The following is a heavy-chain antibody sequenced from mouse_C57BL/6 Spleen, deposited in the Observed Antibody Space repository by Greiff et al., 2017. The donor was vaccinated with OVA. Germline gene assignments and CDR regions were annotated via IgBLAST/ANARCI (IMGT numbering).Heavy chain of an antibody. Sequence: EVMLVESGGGLVQPGGSMKLSCVASGFTFSNYWMNWVRQSPEKGLEWVAQIRLKSDNYATHYAESVKGRFTISRDDSKSSVYLQMNNLRAEDTGIYYCTSGDYDLYYFDYWGQGTTLTVSS. CDR1: GFTFSNYW. CDR3: TSGDYDLYYFDY. V-gene: IGHV6-3*01. CDR2: IRLKSDNYAT. D-gene: IGHD2-4*01. J-gene: IGHJ2*01.